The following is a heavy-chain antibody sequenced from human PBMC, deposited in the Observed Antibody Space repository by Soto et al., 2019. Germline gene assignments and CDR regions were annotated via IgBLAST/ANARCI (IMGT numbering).Heavy chain of an antibody. CDR1: GFTFSSFW. CDR2: VNTDGSDT. Sequence: EVQLVESGGGLVQPGGSLRLSCVASGFTFSSFWMHWVRQAPGKGLVWVSRVNTDGSDTTYADSVKGRFTISRDNAKNTLFLQVNSLRAEDSAMYYCARGRASRGFLLNDYWGQGTLVTVSS. J-gene: IGHJ4*02. CDR3: ARGRASRGFLLNDY. D-gene: IGHD3-22*01. V-gene: IGHV3-74*01.